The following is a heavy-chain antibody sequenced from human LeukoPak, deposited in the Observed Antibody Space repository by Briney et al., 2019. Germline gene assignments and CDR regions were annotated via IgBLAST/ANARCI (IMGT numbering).Heavy chain of an antibody. D-gene: IGHD3-16*01. V-gene: IGHV4-30-2*01. CDR2: IFHSGVT. Sequence: SETLSLTCTVSGASIGSGAYYWTWIRQPPGKGLEWFGYIFHSGVTSYNPSLKSRVTISVDTSKNQFSLTLTSVTAADTAVYYCASQRGPYRTSVFDYWGQGTLVTVSS. CDR3: ASQRGPYRTSVFDY. J-gene: IGHJ4*02. CDR1: GASIGSGAYY.